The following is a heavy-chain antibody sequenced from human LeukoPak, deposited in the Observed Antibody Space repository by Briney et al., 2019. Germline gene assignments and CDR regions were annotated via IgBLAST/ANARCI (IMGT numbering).Heavy chain of an antibody. CDR3: ARDRSRVYFDY. V-gene: IGHV4-61*01. Sequence: PSETLSLTCTVSGASISSSRYYWGWIRQPPGKGLEWIGYIYYSGSTNYNPSLKSRVTISVDTSKNQFSLKLSSVTAADTAVYYCARDRSRVYFDYWGQGTLVTVPS. J-gene: IGHJ4*02. CDR2: IYYSGST. D-gene: IGHD3-10*01. CDR1: GASISSSRYY.